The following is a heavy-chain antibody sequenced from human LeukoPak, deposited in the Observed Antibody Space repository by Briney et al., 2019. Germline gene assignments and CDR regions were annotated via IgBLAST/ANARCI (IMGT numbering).Heavy chain of an antibody. Sequence: SETLSLTCTVSGGSINSYYWSWIRQPPGKGLEWIGYIYYSGSTNYNPSLKSRVTISRDTSKNQFSLKRRSVTAADTAVYYCTSGGMVSGDYWGHGTLVTVSS. CDR1: GGSINSYY. J-gene: IGHJ4*01. CDR3: TSGGMVSGDY. D-gene: IGHD2-8*01. CDR2: IYYSGST. V-gene: IGHV4-59*01.